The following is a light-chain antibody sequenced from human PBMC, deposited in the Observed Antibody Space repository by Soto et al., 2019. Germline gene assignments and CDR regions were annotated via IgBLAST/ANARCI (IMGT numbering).Light chain of an antibody. V-gene: IGKV3-20*01. CDR1: QSVSSSY. J-gene: IGKJ2*01. CDR3: KQYGSSPNT. CDR2: GAS. Sequence: EIVLTQSPGTLSLSPGERATLSCRASQSVSSSYLAWYQQKPGQAPRLLIYGASSRATGIPDRFSGSGSGTDLTLTISRLETEDFAVYYCKQYGSSPNTFGQGTKLEIK.